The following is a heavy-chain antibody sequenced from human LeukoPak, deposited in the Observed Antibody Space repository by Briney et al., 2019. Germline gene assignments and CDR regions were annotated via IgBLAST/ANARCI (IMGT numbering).Heavy chain of an antibody. D-gene: IGHD3-9*01. CDR1: GYIVTSYD. J-gene: IGHJ4*02. CDR3: ARGFRRDYRNFDFERYFDY. Sequence: APVKVSCKASGYIVTSYDINWVRQATGQGLEWMGWMNPNSGNAAYAQKFQGRVTMTRNTSISTAYMELSSLRSEDTAVYYCARGFRRDYRNFDFERYFDYWGQGTLVTVSS. V-gene: IGHV1-8*01. CDR2: MNPNSGNA.